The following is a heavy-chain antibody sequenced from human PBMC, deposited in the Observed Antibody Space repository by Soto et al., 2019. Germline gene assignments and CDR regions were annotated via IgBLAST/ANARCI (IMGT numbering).Heavy chain of an antibody. CDR3: TRDIGGKGAY. Sequence: EVQLVESGGGLVQPWGSLRLSCAASGFTFSSYWMHWVRQVPGKGLLWVSRIDEYGSTINYADSVRGRFTISRDNARNTLYLEMNSLRAEDTALYYCTRDIGGKGAYWGPGTLVTVSS. J-gene: IGHJ4*01. V-gene: IGHV3-74*01. CDR1: GFTFSSYW. CDR2: IDEYGSTI. D-gene: IGHD3-10*01.